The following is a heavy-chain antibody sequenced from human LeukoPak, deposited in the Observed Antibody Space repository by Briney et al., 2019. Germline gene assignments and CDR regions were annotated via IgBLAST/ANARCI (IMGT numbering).Heavy chain of an antibody. J-gene: IGHJ4*02. CDR1: GYTFGTHW. CDR3: ARDSHYYDSSGYYYVY. V-gene: IGHV1-69*13. CDR2: IIPIFGTA. Sequence: SVKVSCKASGYTFGTHWMHWVRQAPGQGLEWMGGIIPIFGTANYAQKFQGRVTITADESTSTAYMELSSLRSEDTAVYYCARDSHYYDSSGYYYVYWGQGTLVTVSS. D-gene: IGHD3-22*01.